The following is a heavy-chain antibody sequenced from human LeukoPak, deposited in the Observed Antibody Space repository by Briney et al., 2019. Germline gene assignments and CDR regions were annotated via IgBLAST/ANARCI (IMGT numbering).Heavy chain of an antibody. CDR2: IGDRGGST. D-gene: IGHD3-22*01. CDR3: AKRGVVIRVILVGFHKEAYYFDS. Sequence: GGSLRLSWPVSGMTLSKYGMSWARQAQGKGREWVGGIGDRGGSTNYADSVKGRFTISRDSPKNTLYLQMTSLRAKDTAVYFCAKRGVVIRVILVGFHKEAYYFDSWGQGALVTVSS. J-gene: IGHJ4*02. CDR1: GMTLSKYG. V-gene: IGHV3-23*01.